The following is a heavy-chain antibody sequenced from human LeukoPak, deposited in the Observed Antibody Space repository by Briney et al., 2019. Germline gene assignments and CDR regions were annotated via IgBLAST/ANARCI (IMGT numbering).Heavy chain of an antibody. CDR2: TSPNNGDT. J-gene: IGHJ4*02. V-gene: IGHV1-2*02. Sequence: ASVKVSCKPSGYTFTDSYIHWVRQAPGVGLQWMGWTSPNNGDTKYAEDFQDRVTMTRDTPINTAYMELTGLTPDDTAVYYCVRSPIGASAYWGRGTLVTVSS. CDR3: VRSPIGASAY. CDR1: GYTFTDSY. D-gene: IGHD3-10*01.